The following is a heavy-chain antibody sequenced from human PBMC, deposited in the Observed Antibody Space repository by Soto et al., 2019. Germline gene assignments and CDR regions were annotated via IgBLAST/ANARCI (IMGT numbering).Heavy chain of an antibody. CDR2: IYYSGST. D-gene: IGHD3-10*01. J-gene: IGHJ3*02. V-gene: IGHV4-59*01. Sequence: PSETLSLTCTVSGGSISSYYWSWIRQPPGKGLEWIGYIYYSGSTNYNPSLKSRVTISVDTSKNQFSPKLSSVTAADTAVYYCARVWGGAFDIWGQGTMVTXSS. CDR1: GGSISSYY. CDR3: ARVWGGAFDI.